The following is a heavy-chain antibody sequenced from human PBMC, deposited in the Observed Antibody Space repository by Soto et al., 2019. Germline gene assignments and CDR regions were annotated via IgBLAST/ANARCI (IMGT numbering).Heavy chain of an antibody. Sequence: EVQLLESGGGLVQPGGSLRLYCAASGFTFSSYAMSWVRQAPGKGLEWVSVASGSGGTTYYADSVKGRFTISRDNSKNTLYLQMSSLRAEDTAVYYCAKEVQPYYYYYMDVWGTGTTVTVSS. CDR3: AKEVQPYYYYYMDV. CDR2: ASGSGGTT. V-gene: IGHV3-23*01. D-gene: IGHD3-10*01. CDR1: GFTFSSYA. J-gene: IGHJ6*03.